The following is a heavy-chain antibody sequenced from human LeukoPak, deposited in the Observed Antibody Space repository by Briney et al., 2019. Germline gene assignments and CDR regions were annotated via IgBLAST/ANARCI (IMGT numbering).Heavy chain of an antibody. V-gene: IGHV1-18*01. CDR2: INPYNGNT. CDR1: GYTITSHG. Sequence: GASVKVSCKASGYTITSHGISWVRQAPGQGLQWMGWINPYNGNTNYAQKLQGRVTMTTDTSTSTAYMELRSLTSDDTAVYYCARDVAVARGYYYYYMDVWGKGTTVTISS. D-gene: IGHD6-19*01. J-gene: IGHJ6*03. CDR3: ARDVAVARGYYYYYMDV.